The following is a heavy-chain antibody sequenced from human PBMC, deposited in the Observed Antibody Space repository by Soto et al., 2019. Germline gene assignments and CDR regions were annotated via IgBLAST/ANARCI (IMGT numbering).Heavy chain of an antibody. CDR1: GFTFSSYA. J-gene: IGHJ6*02. Sequence: EVQLLESGGGLVQPGGSLRLSCAASGFTFSSYAMSWVRQAPGKGLEWVSGISGSGGSTYYADSVKGRFTISRDNSKNTLYLQTNSLRAEDTAVYYCAIERGYNYGYDAMDVWGQGTTVTFPS. D-gene: IGHD5-18*01. CDR2: ISGSGGST. V-gene: IGHV3-23*01. CDR3: AIERGYNYGYDAMDV.